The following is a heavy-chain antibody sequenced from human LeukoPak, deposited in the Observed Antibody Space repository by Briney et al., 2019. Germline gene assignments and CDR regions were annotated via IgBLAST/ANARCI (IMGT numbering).Heavy chain of an antibody. CDR3: ARDHGDDAFDI. Sequence: GASVKVSCKASGYTFTNYYIHWVRQAPGQGLEWMGWINFNRGGTNYAQKFQGRVTMTRDTSISTAYMELRSVRSDDTAVYYCARDHGDDAFDIWGPGTMVTVSS. V-gene: IGHV1-2*02. CDR1: GYTFTNYY. CDR2: INFNRGGT. D-gene: IGHD3-3*01. J-gene: IGHJ3*02.